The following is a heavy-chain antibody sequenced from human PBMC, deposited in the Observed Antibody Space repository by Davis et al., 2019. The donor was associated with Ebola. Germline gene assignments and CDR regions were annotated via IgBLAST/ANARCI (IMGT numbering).Heavy chain of an antibody. J-gene: IGHJ3*01. Sequence: AASVKVSCKASGYTFITHVIHWVRQAPGQRLQWMGWINAGNGNTKYSRESHCRVTLSRDTSATTAFLEVNSLISEDTAVYYCARDVSSSHDILTNSYMDASFDVWGQGTMLTV. CDR2: INAGNGNT. V-gene: IGHV1-3*03. CDR1: GYTFITHV. D-gene: IGHD3-9*01. CDR3: ARDVSSSHDILTNSYMDASFDV.